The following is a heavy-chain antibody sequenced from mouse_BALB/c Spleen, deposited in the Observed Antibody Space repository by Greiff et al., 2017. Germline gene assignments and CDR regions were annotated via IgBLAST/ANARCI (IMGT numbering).Heavy chain of an antibody. J-gene: IGHJ4*01. CDR3: AKNLFCDGNYAMDY. D-gene: IGHD2-3*01. V-gene: IGHV2-5-1*01. Sequence: VQLQQSGPSLVQPSQSLSITCTVSGFSLTSYGVHWVRQSPGKGLEWLGVIWRGGSTDYNAAFMSRLSITKDNSKSQVFFKMNSLQADDTAIYYGAKNLFCDGNYAMDYWGQGTSVTVSS. CDR2: IWRGGST. CDR1: GFSLTSYG.